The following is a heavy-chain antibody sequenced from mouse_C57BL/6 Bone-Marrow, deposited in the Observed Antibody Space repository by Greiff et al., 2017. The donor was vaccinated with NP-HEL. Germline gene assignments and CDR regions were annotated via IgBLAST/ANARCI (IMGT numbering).Heavy chain of an antibody. CDR2: IDPSDSYT. D-gene: IGHD1-1*01. J-gene: IGHJ3*01. CDR1: GYTFTSYW. CDR3: ARTHHYGSSPGLAY. V-gene: IGHV1-50*01. Sequence: QVQLQQPGAELVKPGASVKLSCKASGYTFTSYWMQWVKQRPGQGLEWIGEIDPSDSYTNYNQKFKGKATLTVDTSSSTAYMQLSSLTSEDSAVYYCARTHHYGSSPGLAYWGQGTLVTVSA.